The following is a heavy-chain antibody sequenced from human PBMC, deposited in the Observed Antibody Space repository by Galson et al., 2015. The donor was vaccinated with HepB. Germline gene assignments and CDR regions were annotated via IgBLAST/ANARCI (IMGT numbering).Heavy chain of an antibody. Sequence: SLRLSCAASGFTFSSYSMNWVRQAPGKGLEWVAVISYDGSNKYYADSVKGRFTISRDNSKNTPYLQMNSLRAEDTAVYYCAREGLAWNRFTWFDPWGQGTLVTVSS. J-gene: IGHJ5*02. V-gene: IGHV3-30*03. CDR1: GFTFSSYS. CDR2: ISYDGSNK. D-gene: IGHD1-1*01. CDR3: AREGLAWNRFTWFDP.